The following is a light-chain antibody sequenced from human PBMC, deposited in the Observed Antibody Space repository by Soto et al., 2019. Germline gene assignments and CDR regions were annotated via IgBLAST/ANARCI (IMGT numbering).Light chain of an antibody. J-gene: IGKJ3*01. V-gene: IGKV3-20*01. CDR1: QSVSSSY. Sequence: EIVLTQSPGTLSLSPGERATLSCRASQSVSSSYLAWYQQKPGQAPRLLIYGASSRATGIPDRFSGSGSGTDFTLTISRLEPEYFAVYYCQQYGSVFTFGPGTKVDIK. CDR3: QQYGSVFT. CDR2: GAS.